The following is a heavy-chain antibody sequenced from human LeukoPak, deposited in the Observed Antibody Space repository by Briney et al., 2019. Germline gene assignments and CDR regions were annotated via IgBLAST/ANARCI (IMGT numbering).Heavy chain of an antibody. CDR3: ARGHSRSLWYYFDY. CDR2: ISSSSSYI. V-gene: IGHV3-21*01. J-gene: IGHJ4*02. CDR1: GFTFRSYS. Sequence: KPGGSLRLSCAASGFTFRSYSMNWVRQAPGKGLEWVSSISSSSSYIYYADSVKGRFTISRDNAKNSLFLQVNSLRAEDTAVYFCARGHSRSLWYYFDYWGQGTLVTVSS. D-gene: IGHD1-26*01.